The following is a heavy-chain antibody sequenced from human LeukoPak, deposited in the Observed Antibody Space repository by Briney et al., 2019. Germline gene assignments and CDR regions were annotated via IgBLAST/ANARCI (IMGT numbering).Heavy chain of an antibody. D-gene: IGHD3-22*01. V-gene: IGHV3-66*02. Sequence: GGSLRLSRAASGFTVSSNYMSWVRQAPGKGLEWVSVIYSGGSTYYADSVKGRFTISRDNSKNTLYLQMNSLRAEDTAVYYCARASGYYYGYWGQGTLVTVSS. J-gene: IGHJ4*02. CDR3: ARASGYYYGY. CDR2: IYSGGST. CDR1: GFTVSSNY.